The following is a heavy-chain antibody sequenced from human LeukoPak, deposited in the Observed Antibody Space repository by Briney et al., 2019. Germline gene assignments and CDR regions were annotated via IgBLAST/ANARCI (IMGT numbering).Heavy chain of an antibody. CDR2: IYYSGST. CDR1: GGSISSYY. J-gene: IGHJ4*02. Sequence: SETLSLTCTVSGGSISSYYWSWIRQPPGKGLEWIGYIYYSGSTNYNPSLKSRVTISVDTSKNQFSLKLSSVTAADTAVYYCAGFHDFWSGYWGQGTLVTVSS. CDR3: AGFHDFWSGY. V-gene: IGHV4-59*01. D-gene: IGHD3-3*01.